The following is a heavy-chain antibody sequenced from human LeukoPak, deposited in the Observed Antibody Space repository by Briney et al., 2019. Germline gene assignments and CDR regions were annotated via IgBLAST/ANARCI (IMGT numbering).Heavy chain of an antibody. Sequence: GGSLRLSCAASGFTFSSYSMNWVRQAPGKGLEWVSSISSSSSYIYYADSVKGRFTISRDNSKNTLYLQMNSLRAEDTAVYYCAKGLDDSSGYFGRAFFDYWGQGTLVTVSS. CDR1: GFTFSSYS. D-gene: IGHD3-22*01. CDR3: AKGLDDSSGYFGRAFFDY. CDR2: ISSSSSYI. J-gene: IGHJ4*02. V-gene: IGHV3-21*04.